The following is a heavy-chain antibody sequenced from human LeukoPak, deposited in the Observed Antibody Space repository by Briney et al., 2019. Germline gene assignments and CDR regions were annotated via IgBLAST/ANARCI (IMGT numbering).Heavy chain of an antibody. CDR1: GFTFSSYW. CDR3: AELGITMIGGV. V-gene: IGHV3-7*01. D-gene: IGHD3-10*02. Sequence: PGGSLRLSCAASGFTFSSYWMSWVRQAPGKGPEWVANIKQDGSEKYYVDSVKGRFTISRDNAKNSVSLQMNSLRAEDTAVYYCAELGITMIGGVWGKGTTVTISS. CDR2: IKQDGSEK. J-gene: IGHJ6*04.